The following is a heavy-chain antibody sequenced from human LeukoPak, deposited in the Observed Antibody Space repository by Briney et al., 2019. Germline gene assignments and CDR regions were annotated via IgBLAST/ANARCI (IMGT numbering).Heavy chain of an antibody. CDR1: GYTIPDYY. Sequence: GASVKVSCKASGYTIPDYYMHWVRQAPGQGPEWMGIISPSGGATYSQNFQGRVNMARDTSTNTFSMELHSLSPEDTAVDYCARGDETSGYYRMYFDHWGQGTLVTVSS. CDR3: ARGDETSGYYRMYFDH. CDR2: ISPSGGA. V-gene: IGHV1-46*01. D-gene: IGHD3-22*01. J-gene: IGHJ4*02.